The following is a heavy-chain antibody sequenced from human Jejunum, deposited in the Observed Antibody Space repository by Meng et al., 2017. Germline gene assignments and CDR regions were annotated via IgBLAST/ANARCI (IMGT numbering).Heavy chain of an antibody. V-gene: IGHV4-4*02. D-gene: IGHD3-10*02. CDR2: VYHSGST. Sequence: QVQLQDSGPGLVKPSEPLSLTCAVSGGSIESNNWWTWIRQPPGQGLEWIGEVYHSGSTHYNPSLQSRVTISIDNSKNRFSLSLNSVTAADTAIYYCARADYVRYFDLWGRGTLVTASS. J-gene: IGHJ2*01. CDR1: GGSIESNNW. CDR3: ARADYVRYFDL.